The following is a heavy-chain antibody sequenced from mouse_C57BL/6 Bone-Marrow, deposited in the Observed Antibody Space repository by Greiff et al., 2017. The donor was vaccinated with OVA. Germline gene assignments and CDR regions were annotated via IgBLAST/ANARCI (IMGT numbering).Heavy chain of an antibody. Sequence: QVHVKQSGAELVKPGASVKLSCKASGYTFTSYWMQWVKQRPGQGLEWIGEIDPSDSYTNYNQKFKGKATLTVDTSSSTAYMQLSSLTSEDSAVYYCARAGSSRSYWGQGTTLTVSS. CDR3: ARAGSSRSY. CDR1: GYTFTSYW. CDR2: IDPSDSYT. J-gene: IGHJ2*01. D-gene: IGHD1-1*01. V-gene: IGHV1-50*01.